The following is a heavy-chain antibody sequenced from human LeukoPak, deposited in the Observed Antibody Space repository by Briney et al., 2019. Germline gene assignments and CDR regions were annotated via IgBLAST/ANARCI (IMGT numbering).Heavy chain of an antibody. Sequence: SETLSLTCTVSGGSISSGSYYWSWIRQPAGKGLEWIGSIYYSGSTYYNPSLKSRVTISVDTSKNQFSLKLRSVTAADTAVYYCARRPRAGWFDPWGQGTLITVSS. CDR2: IYYSGST. J-gene: IGHJ5*02. V-gene: IGHV4-39*01. CDR3: ARRPRAGWFDP. CDR1: GGSISSGSYY.